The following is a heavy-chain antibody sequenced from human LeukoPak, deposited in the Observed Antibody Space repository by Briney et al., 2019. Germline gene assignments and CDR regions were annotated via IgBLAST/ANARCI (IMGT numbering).Heavy chain of an antibody. D-gene: IGHD1-26*01. CDR1: GGSISSSSYY. V-gene: IGHV4-39*07. CDR2: IYYSGST. J-gene: IGHJ6*03. Sequence: SETLSLTCTVSGGSISSSSYYWGWIRQPPGKGLEWIGSIYYSGSTYYNPSLKSRVTISVDTSKNQFSLKLSSVTAADTAVYYCARVRDELGATYYYYYMDVWGKGTTVTISS. CDR3: ARVRDELGATYYYYYMDV.